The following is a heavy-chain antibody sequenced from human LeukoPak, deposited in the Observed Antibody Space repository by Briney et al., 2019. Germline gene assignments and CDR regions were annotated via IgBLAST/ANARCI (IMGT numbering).Heavy chain of an antibody. CDR2: ISGSGFSA. Sequence: GGSLRLSCAASGFTFRNFAIVWVRQAPGKGLEWVSGISGSGFSAHYADSVKGRFTISRDNSKNTVYLQMNSLRADDTAVYYCARGYYYGSGSRYFDYWGQGTLVTVSS. CDR3: ARGYYYGSGSRYFDY. J-gene: IGHJ4*02. D-gene: IGHD3-10*01. V-gene: IGHV3-23*01. CDR1: GFTFRNFA.